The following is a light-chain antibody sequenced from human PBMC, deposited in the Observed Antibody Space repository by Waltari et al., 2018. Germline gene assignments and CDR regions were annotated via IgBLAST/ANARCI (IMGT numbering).Light chain of an antibody. V-gene: IGLV2-11*01. CDR1: SSDVGGYKY. CDR3: CSYAGGYTWV. CDR2: DVS. Sequence: QSALTQPRSVSGSPGQSVTISCTGTSSDVGGYKYVSWYQHHPGKAPKLMFYDVSKRPAGVPCRFSGSKAGNPASLTISGLQAEDEADYYCCSYAGGYTWVFGGGTKLTVL. J-gene: IGLJ3*02.